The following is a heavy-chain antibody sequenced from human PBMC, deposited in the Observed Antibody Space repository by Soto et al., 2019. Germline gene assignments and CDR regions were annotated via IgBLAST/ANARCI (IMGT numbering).Heavy chain of an antibody. CDR1: GFTFSRYW. J-gene: IGHJ6*02. CDR2: IRSDGSST. Sequence: GGSLRLSCAASGFTFSRYWMHWVRQAPGKGLVWVSRIRSDGSSTTYADSVKGRFTISRDNAKNTLYLQMNSLRAEDTAVYFCAREQGEDRGYGYYLYYGMDVWGQGTKVPVYS. CDR3: AREQGEDRGYGYYLYYGMDV. V-gene: IGHV3-74*01. D-gene: IGHD5-12*01.